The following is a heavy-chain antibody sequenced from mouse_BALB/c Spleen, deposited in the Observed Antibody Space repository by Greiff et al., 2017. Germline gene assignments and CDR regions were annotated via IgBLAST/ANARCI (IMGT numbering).Heavy chain of an antibody. V-gene: IGHV5-9-3*01. CDR3: ARHGLSEAMDD. CDR2: ISSGGSYT. CDR1: GFTFSSYA. Sequence: EVKLMESGGGLVKPGGSLKLSCAASGFTFSSYAMSWVRQTPEKRLEWVATISSGGSYTYYPDSVKGRFTISRDNAKNTLYLQMSSLRSEDTAMYYCARHGLSEAMDDWGQGTSVTVSS. J-gene: IGHJ4*01.